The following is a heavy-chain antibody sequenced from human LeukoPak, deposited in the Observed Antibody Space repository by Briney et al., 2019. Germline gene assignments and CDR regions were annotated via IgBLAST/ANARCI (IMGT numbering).Heavy chain of an antibody. V-gene: IGHV3-21*01. D-gene: IGHD3-9*01. CDR3: AEDGIRDFDWLYAFDI. J-gene: IGHJ3*02. Sequence: VGTLRLSFAASGCTFSSYSMNWVRQALGNGLEWVSSISSSSSYIYYADSVKGRFTISRDNAKNSLYLQMNSLRAEDTAFFFQAEDGIRDFDWLYAFDIWGQGTMVTVSS. CDR2: ISSSSSYI. CDR1: GCTFSSYS.